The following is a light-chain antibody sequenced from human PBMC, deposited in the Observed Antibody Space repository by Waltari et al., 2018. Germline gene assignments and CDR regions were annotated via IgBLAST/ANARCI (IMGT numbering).Light chain of an antibody. Sequence: DIQMTQSPSSLSASVGDRVTITCRGSQSISSYLTWYQQKPGKAPTLLIYAASSLQSGVPSRFSGSGSGTDFTLTISSLQPEDFATYYCQQSYSTPYTFGHGDQAGDQT. CDR3: QQSYSTPYT. CDR1: QSISSY. J-gene: IGKJ2*01. V-gene: IGKV1-39*01. CDR2: AAS.